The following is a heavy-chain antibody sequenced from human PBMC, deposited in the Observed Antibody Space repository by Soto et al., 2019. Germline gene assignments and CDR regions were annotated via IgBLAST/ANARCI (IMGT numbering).Heavy chain of an antibody. V-gene: IGHV3-33*01. CDR3: ARDLGMNWFDP. CDR2: IWYDGSNK. CDR1: GFTFSSYG. J-gene: IGHJ5*02. Sequence: QGQLVESGGGVVQPGRSLRLSCAASGFTFSSYGMHWVRQAPGKGLEWVAVIWYDGSNKYYADSVKGRFTISRDNSKNTLYLQMNSLRAEDTAVYYCARDLGMNWFDPWGQGTLVTVSS.